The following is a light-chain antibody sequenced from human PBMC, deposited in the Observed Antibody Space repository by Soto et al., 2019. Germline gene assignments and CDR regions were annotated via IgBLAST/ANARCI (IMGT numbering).Light chain of an antibody. Sequence: EIGLTQSAGTLSWSPGERATLSWGASQSVSSSYLAWYQQKPGQAPRLLIYGASSRATGIPDRFSGIGSGTDFTLTISRLEPEDFAVYYCQQYGSSRTFGQGTKVDIK. CDR3: QQYGSSRT. V-gene: IGKV3-20*01. CDR2: GAS. CDR1: QSVSSSY. J-gene: IGKJ1*01.